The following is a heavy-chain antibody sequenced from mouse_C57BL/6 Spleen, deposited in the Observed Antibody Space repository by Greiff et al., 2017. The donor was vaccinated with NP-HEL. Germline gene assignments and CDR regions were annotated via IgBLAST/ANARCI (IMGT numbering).Heavy chain of an antibody. J-gene: IGHJ4*01. CDR3: AIYSNYPYAMDY. Sequence: QVQLQQPGAELVMPGASVKLSCKASGYTFTSYWMHWVKQRPGQGLEWIGEIDPSDSYTNYNQKFKGKSTLTVDKSSSTAYMQLSSLTSEDSAVYYCAIYSNYPYAMDYWGQGTSVTVSS. D-gene: IGHD2-5*01. CDR1: GYTFTSYW. V-gene: IGHV1-69*01. CDR2: IDPSDSYT.